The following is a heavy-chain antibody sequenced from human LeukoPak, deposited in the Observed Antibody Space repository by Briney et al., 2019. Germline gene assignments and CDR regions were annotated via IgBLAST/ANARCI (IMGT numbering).Heavy chain of an antibody. CDR1: GYTFTSYY. CDR2: INPTGGST. CDR3: ARLATNITYNWFDP. J-gene: IGHJ5*02. Sequence: GASVRVSCKASGYTFTSYYMHGVRQAPGQGVEWMGLINPTGGSTSYAQKFQGRVTMTRHMSTSTVYMELSSLRSEDTAVYYCARLATNITYNWFDPWGQGTLVTVSS. D-gene: IGHD2/OR15-2a*01. V-gene: IGHV1-46*01.